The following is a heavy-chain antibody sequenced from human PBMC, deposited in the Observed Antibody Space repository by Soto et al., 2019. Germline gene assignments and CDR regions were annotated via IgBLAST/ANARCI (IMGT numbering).Heavy chain of an antibody. CDR3: ARTGDGPHDFLDY. Sequence: VHLEESGGGLVQPGGSLRLSCAASGFTFSSYWMNWVRQAPGEGLEWVANINQDGTEDNLLDSMKGRFTISRDNAKNSLFLQMNSLRVDDTAVYYCARTGDGPHDFLDYWGQGALVSVSS. D-gene: IGHD1-1*01. J-gene: IGHJ4*02. CDR1: GFTFSSYW. CDR2: INQDGTED. V-gene: IGHV3-7*01.